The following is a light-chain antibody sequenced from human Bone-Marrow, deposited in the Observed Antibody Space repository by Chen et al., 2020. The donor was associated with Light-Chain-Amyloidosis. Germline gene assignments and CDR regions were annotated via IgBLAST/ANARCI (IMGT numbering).Light chain of an antibody. V-gene: IGKV1-39*01. CDR3: LQTFNPPLT. J-gene: IGKJ4*01. CDR2: AVS. Sequence: DIQMTQSPPPLSASVGDRVSVTCRASQNIMSYLHWYQQMPGKAPKLLIYAVSHLQNGVPSRFSGSASGTDFTLTISSLQPEDFATYCCLQTFNPPLTFGGGTKVEIK. CDR1: QNIMSY.